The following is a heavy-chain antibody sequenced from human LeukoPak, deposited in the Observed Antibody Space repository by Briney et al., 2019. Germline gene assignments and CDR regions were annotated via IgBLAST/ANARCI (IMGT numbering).Heavy chain of an antibody. CDR2: IIPIFGTA. D-gene: IGHD3-22*01. Sequence: SVKVSCKASGGTFSSYAISWVRQAPGQGLEWMGRIIPIFGTANYAQKFQGRVTITTDESTSTAYMELSSLRSEDTAVYYCARENYYDSTGIFDYWGQGTLVTVSS. V-gene: IGHV1-69*05. J-gene: IGHJ4*02. CDR3: ARENYYDSTGIFDY. CDR1: GGTFSSYA.